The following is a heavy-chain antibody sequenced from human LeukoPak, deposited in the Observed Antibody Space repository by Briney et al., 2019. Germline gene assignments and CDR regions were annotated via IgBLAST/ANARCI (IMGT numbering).Heavy chain of an antibody. D-gene: IGHD2-15*01. CDR3: ARIRRSTLHFDY. Sequence: SETLSLTCTVSGGSINSYYWSWIRQPPGKGLEWIGYIYYSGITNYNPSLKSRVTISVDTSKNQFSLKLSSVTAADTAVYYCARIRRSTLHFDYWGQGTLVTVSS. J-gene: IGHJ4*02. CDR2: IYYSGIT. V-gene: IGHV4-59*08. CDR1: GGSINSYY.